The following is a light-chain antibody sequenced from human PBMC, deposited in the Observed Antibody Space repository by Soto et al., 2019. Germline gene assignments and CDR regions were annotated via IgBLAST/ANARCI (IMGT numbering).Light chain of an antibody. CDR2: GAS. J-gene: IGKJ3*01. CDR3: QQYNDWPLT. Sequence: EIVMTQSPATLSVSPGERATLSCRASQSMSSTLAWYQQKPGQAPRLLIYGASTRATGIPVRFSGSGSGTDFTLTISSLQSEHFAVYYCQQYNDWPLTFGPGTKVDIK. V-gene: IGKV3-15*01. CDR1: QSMSST.